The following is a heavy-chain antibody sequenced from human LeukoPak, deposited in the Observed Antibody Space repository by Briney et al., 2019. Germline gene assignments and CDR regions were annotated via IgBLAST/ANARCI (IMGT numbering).Heavy chain of an antibody. V-gene: IGHV1-2*02. CDR2: INPDSGGT. CDR1: GYTFTYYY. D-gene: IGHD3-3*01. J-gene: IGHJ4*02. CDR3: VRDRNDFWSGFLY. Sequence: ASVKVSCKASGYTFTYYYFHWVRQAPGQGLEWMGWINPDSGGTGYAEKFKGRVTLTRDGTINTVYMEMSSLRSDDTAIYYCVRDRNDFWSGFLYWGQGTLVSVPS.